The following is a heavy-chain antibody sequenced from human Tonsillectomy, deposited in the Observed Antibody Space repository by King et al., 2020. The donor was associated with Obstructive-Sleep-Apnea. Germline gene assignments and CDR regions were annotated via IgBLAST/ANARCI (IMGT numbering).Heavy chain of an antibody. J-gene: IGHJ4*01. CDR3: ARERDYGDSFDY. V-gene: IGHV3-30*04. CDR1: GFTFSSYA. Sequence: QLVESGGGVVQPGRSLRLSCTASGFTFSSYAMHWVRQAPGKGLEWVAVISYDGSNKYHADSVKGRFTISRDNSKNTLYLQMNSLRAEDTAVYYCARERDYGDSFDYWGHGTLVTVSS. CDR2: ISYDGSNK. D-gene: IGHD4-17*01.